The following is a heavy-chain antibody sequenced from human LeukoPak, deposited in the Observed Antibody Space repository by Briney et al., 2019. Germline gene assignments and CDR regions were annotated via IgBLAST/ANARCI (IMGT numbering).Heavy chain of an antibody. J-gene: IGHJ6*03. Sequence: GGSLRLSCAASGFTFSSYWMTWVRQAPRKGLEWVANIKQDGSEKYYVDSVKGRFTISRDNAKNSLYCARDRKEIVVVPAGTSTFYYYYYMDVWGKGTTVTVSS. CDR3: TFYYYYYMDV. D-gene: IGHD2-2*01. CDR2: IKQDGSEK. V-gene: IGHV3-7*01. CDR1: GFTFSSYW.